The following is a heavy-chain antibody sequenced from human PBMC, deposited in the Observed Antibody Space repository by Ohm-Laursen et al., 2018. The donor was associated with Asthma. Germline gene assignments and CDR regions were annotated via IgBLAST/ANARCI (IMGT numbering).Heavy chain of an antibody. CDR3: AKDRSGYSGSQTAFDY. V-gene: IGHV3-23*01. D-gene: IGHD5-12*01. Sequence: SLRLSCSASGFTFSTYAMSWVRQAPGKGLEWVSAISGSGGSTYYADSVKGRFTISRDNSKNTLYLQMNSLRAEDTAVYYCAKDRSGYSGSQTAFDYWGQGTLVTASS. J-gene: IGHJ4*02. CDR2: ISGSGGST. CDR1: GFTFSTYA.